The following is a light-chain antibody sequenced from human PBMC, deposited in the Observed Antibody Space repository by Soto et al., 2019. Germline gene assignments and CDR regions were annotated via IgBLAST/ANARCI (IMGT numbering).Light chain of an antibody. CDR1: QSVSSF. Sequence: EIVLTQSPATMSLSPGERATLSCRASQSVSSFLGWSQPKPGQDPMLLIYDASNRATGLPATFSGSGSGTDFTLTINSLEPEDSAVYYCQQRSKWPLTFGGGTKVEI. V-gene: IGKV3-11*01. CDR3: QQRSKWPLT. CDR2: DAS. J-gene: IGKJ4*01.